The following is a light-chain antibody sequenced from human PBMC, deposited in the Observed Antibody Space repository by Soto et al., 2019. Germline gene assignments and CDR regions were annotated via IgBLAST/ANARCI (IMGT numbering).Light chain of an antibody. CDR3: SLKTNSVTWV. J-gene: IGLJ3*02. V-gene: IGLV2-18*01. CDR1: SVDVGLYDL. Sequence: QSALTQPPSVSGSPGQSGTISCTGTSVDVGLYDLVSWYQQPPGTAPKLLIYQVTNRPSGVPDRFSGSRSANAASLTISGLQAEDEADYYCSLKTNSVTWVFGGGTKLTVL. CDR2: QVT.